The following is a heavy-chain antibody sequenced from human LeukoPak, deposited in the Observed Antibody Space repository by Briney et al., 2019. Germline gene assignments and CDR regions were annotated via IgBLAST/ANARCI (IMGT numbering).Heavy chain of an antibody. CDR3: ARDSGIAASDAFDI. CDR2: ISSSSSTI. Sequence: GGSLRLSCAASGFTFSSYSMNWVRQAPGKGLEWVSYISSSSSTIYYADSVKGRFTISRDNAKNSLYLQMNSLRAEDTAVYYCARDSGIAASDAFDIWGQGTMVTVSS. CDR1: GFTFSSYS. D-gene: IGHD6-13*01. V-gene: IGHV3-48*01. J-gene: IGHJ3*02.